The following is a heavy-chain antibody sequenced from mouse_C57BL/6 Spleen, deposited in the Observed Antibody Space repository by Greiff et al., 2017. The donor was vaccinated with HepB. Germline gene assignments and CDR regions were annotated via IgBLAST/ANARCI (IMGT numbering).Heavy chain of an antibody. CDR2: IYPGDGDT. D-gene: IGHD1-1*01. Sequence: QVQLQQSGPELVKPGASVKISCKASGYAFSSSWMNWVKQRPGKGLEWIGRIYPGDGDTNYNGKFKGKATLTADKSSSTAYMQLSSLTSEDSAVYFCAREKDYGPWFAYWGQGTLVTVSA. CDR1: GYAFSSSW. CDR3: AREKDYGPWFAY. J-gene: IGHJ3*01. V-gene: IGHV1-82*01.